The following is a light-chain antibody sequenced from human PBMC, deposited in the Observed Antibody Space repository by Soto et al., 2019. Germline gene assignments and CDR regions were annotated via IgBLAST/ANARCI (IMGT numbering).Light chain of an antibody. J-gene: IGKJ2*01. CDR1: QSISSW. V-gene: IGKV1-5*01. CDR2: DAS. CDR3: QQYNSYSRMYT. Sequence: DIQMTQSPSTLSASVGDRVTINCRASQSISSWLAWYQQKPGKAPKLLIYDASSLESGVPSRFSGSGSGTEFTLTISSLQPDDFATYYCQQYNSYSRMYTFGQGTKLEIK.